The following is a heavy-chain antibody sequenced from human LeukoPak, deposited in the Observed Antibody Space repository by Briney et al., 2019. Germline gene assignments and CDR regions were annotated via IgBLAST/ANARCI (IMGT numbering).Heavy chain of an antibody. D-gene: IGHD3-9*01. J-gene: IGHJ4*02. CDR1: GFTFRSYW. CDR3: ARGARYFDWLLSGYFDY. CDR2: ISSSSSYI. Sequence: GGSLRLSCAASGFTFRSYWMSWVRQAPGKGLEWVSSISSSSSYIYYADSVKGRFTISRDNAKNSLYLQMNSLRAEDTAVYYCARGARYFDWLLSGYFDYWGQGTLVTVSS. V-gene: IGHV3-21*01.